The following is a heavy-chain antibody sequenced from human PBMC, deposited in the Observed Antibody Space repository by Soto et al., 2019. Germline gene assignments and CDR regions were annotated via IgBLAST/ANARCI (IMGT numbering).Heavy chain of an antibody. D-gene: IGHD3-10*01. CDR3: AKESTYYYGSGRNYFDD. J-gene: IGHJ4*02. V-gene: IGHV3-23*01. CDR1: GFTFSTYA. CDR2: ISGTGGGT. Sequence: GGSLRLSCAASGFTFSTYAMSWVRQAPGKGLEWVSAISGTGGGTYYADSAKGRFTISRDNTKNTLYLQMNSLGAEDTAVYYCAKESTYYYGSGRNYFDDWGQGTLVTVSS.